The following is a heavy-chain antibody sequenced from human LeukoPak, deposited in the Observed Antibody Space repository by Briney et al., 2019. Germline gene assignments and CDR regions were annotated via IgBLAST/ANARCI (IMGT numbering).Heavy chain of an antibody. J-gene: IGHJ5*02. CDR1: GYTLTELS. CDR2: FDPEDGET. CDR3: ATAVSSPGLDWFDP. V-gene: IGHV1-24*01. Sequence: ASVKVSCKVSGYTLTELSMHWVRQAPGKGLEWMGGFDPEDGETIYAQKFQGRVTMTEDTSTDTAYMELSSLRSEDTAVYYCATAVSSPGLDWFDPWGQGTLDTVSS. D-gene: IGHD6-13*01.